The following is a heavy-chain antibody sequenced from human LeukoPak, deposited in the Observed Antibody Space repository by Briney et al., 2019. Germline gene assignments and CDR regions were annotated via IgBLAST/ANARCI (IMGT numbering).Heavy chain of an antibody. CDR2: FDPEDGET. V-gene: IGHV1-24*01. D-gene: IGHD3-10*01. CDR1: GYTLTELS. Sequence: ASVKVSCKVSGYTLTELSMHWVRQAPGKGLEWMGGFDPEDGETIYAQRFQGRVTMTEDTSTDTAYMELSSLRSEDTAVYYCATDYYGSVKRGYYYGMDVWGQGTTVTVSS. J-gene: IGHJ6*02. CDR3: ATDYYGSVKRGYYYGMDV.